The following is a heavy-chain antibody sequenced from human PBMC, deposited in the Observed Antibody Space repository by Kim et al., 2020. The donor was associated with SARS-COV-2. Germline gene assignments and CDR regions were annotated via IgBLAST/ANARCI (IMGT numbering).Heavy chain of an antibody. CDR3: AKDKWGAAGNFDY. D-gene: IGHD6-13*01. Sequence: CADSVRGRFTISRDNSINTLYLQLNSLRAEDTAVYYCAKDKWGAAGNFDYWGQGTLVTVSS. J-gene: IGHJ4*02. V-gene: IGHV3-23*01.